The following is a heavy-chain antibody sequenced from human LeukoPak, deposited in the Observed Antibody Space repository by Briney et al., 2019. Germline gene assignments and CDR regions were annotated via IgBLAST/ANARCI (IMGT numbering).Heavy chain of an antibody. V-gene: IGHV4-34*01. CDR2: INPSGST. Sequence: PSETLSLTCVVYGGSFSGYYWSWIRQPPGKGLEWIGEINPSGSTNYNPSLKSRVTISVDTSKNQFSLKLSSVTAANTAVYYCARAGRFLEWLSHYYDSTGDAFDIWGQGTMVAVSS. J-gene: IGHJ3*02. CDR1: GGSFSGYY. D-gene: IGHD3-3*01. CDR3: ARAGRFLEWLSHYYDSTGDAFDI.